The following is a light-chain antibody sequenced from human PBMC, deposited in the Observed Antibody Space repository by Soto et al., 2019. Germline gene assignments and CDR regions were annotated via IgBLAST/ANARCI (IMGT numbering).Light chain of an antibody. CDR2: DVS. V-gene: IGLV2-14*03. CDR3: SSWTSSRTLV. CDR1: SSDVGGYNY. J-gene: IGLJ2*01. Sequence: QSVLTQPASVSGSPGQSITITCTGTSSDVGGYNYVSWYQQHPGKAPKLVIYDVSSRPSGSSNHFSGSKSGNTASLTIPGVQAEDEATYFCSSWTSSRTLVFGGGTKLTVL.